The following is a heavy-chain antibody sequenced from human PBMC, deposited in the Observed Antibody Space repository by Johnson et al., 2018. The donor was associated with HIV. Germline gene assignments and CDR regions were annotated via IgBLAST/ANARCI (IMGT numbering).Heavy chain of an antibody. CDR1: GFTFDDYG. J-gene: IGHJ3*02. Sequence: EVQVLESGGGVVRPGGSLRLSCAASGFTFDDYGMNWVRQAPGKGPEWVSVMYAGGSAFYADSVKGRFTVSRDNSKNTLYLQMNSLRAADTAVYYCARPGIVILPAGVFDIWGQGTMVTVSS. CDR3: ARPGIVILPAGVFDI. V-gene: IGHV3-66*04. CDR2: MYAGGSA. D-gene: IGHD2-2*01.